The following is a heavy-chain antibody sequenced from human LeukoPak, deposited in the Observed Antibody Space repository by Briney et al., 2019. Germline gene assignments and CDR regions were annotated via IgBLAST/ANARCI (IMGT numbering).Heavy chain of an antibody. CDR3: ARHVYDSSGYLPGSYYYYMDV. CDR2: IDYSGST. J-gene: IGHJ6*03. D-gene: IGHD3-22*01. Sequence: PSQTLSLTCAVSGDSISSDGYAWDWLRQPPGKGLEWIGYIDYSGSTYYNPSLKSRVTISVDTSKTQFSLKLSSVTAADTAVYYCARHVYDSSGYLPGSYYYYMDVWGRGTTVTISS. CDR1: GDSISSDGYA. V-gene: IGHV4-30-4*07.